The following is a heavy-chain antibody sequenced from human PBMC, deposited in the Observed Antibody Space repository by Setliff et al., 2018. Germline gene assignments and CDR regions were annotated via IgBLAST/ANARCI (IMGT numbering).Heavy chain of an antibody. V-gene: IGHV4-4*08. D-gene: IGHD3-10*01. Sequence: SETLSLTCNVSGGSISSDYWRWIRQPPGKALEWIGYFYHSASTNYNPSLKGRVTLSADTSKPQLYLRLTSVSVADTAMYYCARSHYYASGNSHYYYMDVWGKGTAVTV. CDR2: FYHSAST. CDR1: GGSISSDY. CDR3: ARSHYYASGNSHYYYMDV. J-gene: IGHJ6*03.